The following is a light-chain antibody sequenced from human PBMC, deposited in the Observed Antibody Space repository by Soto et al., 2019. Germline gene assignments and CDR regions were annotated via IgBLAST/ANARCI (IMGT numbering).Light chain of an antibody. V-gene: IGKV3-20*01. CDR1: QSVCNNF. CDR2: GIS. J-gene: IGKJ1*01. Sequence: DIVLTQAPDTLSLSPGERSTLSCRASQSVCNNFLAWYQQKPGQAPRLLIYGISSSATGIPDRFSGSGSGTDFTLTISRLEPEDFAVYYCQQYDNSPWTFGQGTKVEIK. CDR3: QQYDNSPWT.